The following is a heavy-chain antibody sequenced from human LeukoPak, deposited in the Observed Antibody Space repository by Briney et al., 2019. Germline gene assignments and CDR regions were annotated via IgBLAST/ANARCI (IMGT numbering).Heavy chain of an antibody. V-gene: IGHV1-2*02. CDR2: INPNGGGT. J-gene: IGHJ4*02. CDR3: ESSGTYDSSGYHDY. D-gene: IGHD3-22*01. Sequence: ASVKVSCKASGYAFTGYYIHWVRQAPGQGLEWMGWINPNGGGTNYAQKFQGRVTMTRDTSISTAYMELSRLRSDDAAVYYCESSGTYDSSGYHDYWGQGTLVTVSS. CDR1: GYAFTGYY.